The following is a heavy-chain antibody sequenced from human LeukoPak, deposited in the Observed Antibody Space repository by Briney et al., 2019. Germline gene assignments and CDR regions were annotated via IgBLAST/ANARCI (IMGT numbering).Heavy chain of an antibody. CDR3: TKDLTGPRDH. CDR1: GYTFSSYW. CDR2: INTDGTTT. D-gene: IGHD1-20*01. V-gene: IGHV3-74*01. Sequence: PGGSLRLSCAGSGYTFSSYWMHCVRQAPEKGLLWVSRINTDGTTTHYADSVEGRFTISRDNAQNTLYLQMTSLRVEDTALYYCTKDLTGPRDHCGQGTLVTVSS. J-gene: IGHJ4*02.